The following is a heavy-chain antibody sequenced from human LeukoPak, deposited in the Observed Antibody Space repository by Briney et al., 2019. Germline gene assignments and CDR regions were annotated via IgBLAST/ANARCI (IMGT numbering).Heavy chain of an antibody. CDR1: GYTFTSYG. CDR3: ARDSSEDFYDSSGYYSFDF. Sequence: EASVKVSCKASGYTFTSYGISWVRQAPGQGLEWMGWISAYNGNTNYAQKVQGRVTMTTDTSTSTAYMGLRSLRSDDTAVFYCARDSSEDFYDSSGYYSFDFWGQGTLVTVSS. J-gene: IGHJ4*02. V-gene: IGHV1-18*01. D-gene: IGHD3-22*01. CDR2: ISAYNGNT.